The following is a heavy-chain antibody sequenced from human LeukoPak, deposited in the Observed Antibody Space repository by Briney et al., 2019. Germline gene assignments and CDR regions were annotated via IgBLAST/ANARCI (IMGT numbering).Heavy chain of an antibody. CDR3: ASEPINYYDSSGSIDY. D-gene: IGHD3-22*01. CDR1: GGSISSYY. CDR2: IYTSGST. J-gene: IGHJ4*02. Sequence: SETLSLTCTVSGGSISSYYWSWIRQPAGKGLEWIGRIYTSGSTNYNPSLKSRVTMSVDTSKNQFSLELSSVTAADTAVYYCASEPINYYDSSGSIDYWGQGTLVTVSS. V-gene: IGHV4-4*07.